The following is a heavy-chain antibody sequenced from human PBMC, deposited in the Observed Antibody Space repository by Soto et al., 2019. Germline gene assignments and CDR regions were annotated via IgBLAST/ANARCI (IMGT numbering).Heavy chain of an antibody. CDR1: GLSITDSEMG. D-gene: IGHD6-19*01. V-gene: IGHV2-26*01. Sequence: QVTLKESGPVLVKPTETLTLRCTVSGLSITDSEMGVSWIRQPPGQPLEWLAHIDSSGEKSYRTFLKSMLAISKDTSKSQIVLTMTNMDPADTATYYCARRHLAVAVSPWFDPWGQGIPVTVSS. CDR3: ARRHLAVAVSPWFDP. J-gene: IGHJ5*02. CDR2: IDSSGEK.